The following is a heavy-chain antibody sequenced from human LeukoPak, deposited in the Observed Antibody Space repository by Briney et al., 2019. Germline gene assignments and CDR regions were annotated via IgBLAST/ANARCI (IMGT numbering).Heavy chain of an antibody. Sequence: PGGSLRLSCAASGFTFSSYAMHWVRQAPGKGLEWVAVISYDGSNKYYADSVKGRFTISRDNSKNSLYLQMNSLRAEDTAVYYCARVSIVGFPIDYWGQGTLVTVSS. CDR2: ISYDGSNK. J-gene: IGHJ4*02. CDR1: GFTFSSYA. V-gene: IGHV3-30*04. D-gene: IGHD3-22*01. CDR3: ARVSIVGFPIDY.